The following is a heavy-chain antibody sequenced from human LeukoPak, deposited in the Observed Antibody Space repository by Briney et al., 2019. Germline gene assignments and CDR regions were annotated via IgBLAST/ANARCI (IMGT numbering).Heavy chain of an antibody. D-gene: IGHD4-17*01. V-gene: IGHV4-39*02. CDR1: GGSISSSSYY. Sequence: PSETLSLTCTVSGGSISSSSYYWGWIRQTPGKGLEWIGSISYSGSTYYNPSLKSRVTISVDTSKNQFSLKLSSVTAADTAVYYCAKDADDYVSYFDYWGQGTLVTVSS. CDR2: ISYSGST. CDR3: AKDADDYVSYFDY. J-gene: IGHJ4*02.